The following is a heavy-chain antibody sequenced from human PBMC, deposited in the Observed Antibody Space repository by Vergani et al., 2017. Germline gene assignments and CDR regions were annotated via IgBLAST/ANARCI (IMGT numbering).Heavy chain of an antibody. Sequence: QVQLQESGPGLVKPSETLSLTCTVSGGSISSSSYYWGWIRQPPGKGLEWIGSIYYSGSTYYNPSLKSRVTISVDKSKNQFSLKLSAVTAADTAGYYCAGEASSSSWYKNYYYYYMDVWGKGTTVTVSS. V-gene: IGHV4-39*07. J-gene: IGHJ6*03. D-gene: IGHD6-13*01. CDR2: IYYSGST. CDR3: AGEASSSSWYKNYYYYYMDV. CDR1: GGSISSSSYY.